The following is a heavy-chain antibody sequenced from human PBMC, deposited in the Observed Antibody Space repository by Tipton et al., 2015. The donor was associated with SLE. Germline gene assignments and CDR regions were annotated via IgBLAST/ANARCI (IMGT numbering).Heavy chain of an antibody. D-gene: IGHD3-22*01. CDR2: RHHGGST. CDR3: AKDSSGYYHLDS. CDR1: GGSISSYY. V-gene: IGHV4-59*01. J-gene: IGHJ4*02. Sequence: TLSLTCTVSGGSISSYYWSWIRQPPGKGLEWIGSRHHGGSTNYNPALTSRVTISGDPSKNQFSLRLTSVTAADTAVYYCAKDSSGYYHLDSWGQGTLVTVSS.